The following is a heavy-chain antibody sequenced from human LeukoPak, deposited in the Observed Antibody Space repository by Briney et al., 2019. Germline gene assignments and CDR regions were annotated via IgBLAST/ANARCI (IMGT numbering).Heavy chain of an antibody. D-gene: IGHD3-10*01. Sequence: GGSLRLSCAAFGFTVSTNDMTWVRQTPGKGLEWVSIMYGGGNTYYADSVKGRFTISRGNSKNTVYLEMNSLRAEDTAVFYCARDRPGDGYFDYWGQGTLVTVSS. CDR3: ARDRPGDGYFDY. CDR2: MYGGGNT. V-gene: IGHV3-66*01. CDR1: GFTVSTND. J-gene: IGHJ4*02.